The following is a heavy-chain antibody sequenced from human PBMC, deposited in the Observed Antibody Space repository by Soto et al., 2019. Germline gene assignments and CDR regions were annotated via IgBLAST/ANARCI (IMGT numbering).Heavy chain of an antibody. V-gene: IGHV2-5*02. CDR1: GFSLSTSGVG. CDR3: AHAQRDDHDFFPRMVFDI. D-gene: IGHD3-3*01. CDR2: IYWDDDK. Sequence: QITLKESGPTLVKPTQTLTLTCTFSGFSLSTSGVGVGWIRQPPGKALEWLALIYWDDDKRYSPSLKSRLTITKDTSKNQVVLTMTNMDPVDTATYYCAHAQRDDHDFFPRMVFDIWGQGAMVTVSS. J-gene: IGHJ3*02.